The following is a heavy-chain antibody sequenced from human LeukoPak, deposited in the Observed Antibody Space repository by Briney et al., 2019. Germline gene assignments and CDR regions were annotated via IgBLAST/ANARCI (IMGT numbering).Heavy chain of an antibody. J-gene: IGHJ3*02. CDR3: AKGDGDYVSEAFDI. D-gene: IGHD4-17*01. CDR1: GFNFNSFA. Sequence: GGSLRLSCAASGFNFNSFAMSWVRQAPGKGLEWVSAISGSGGSTYYADSVKGRFTISRDNSKNTLYLQMNSLRAEDTAVYYCAKGDGDYVSEAFDIWGQGTMVTVSS. V-gene: IGHV3-23*01. CDR2: ISGSGGST.